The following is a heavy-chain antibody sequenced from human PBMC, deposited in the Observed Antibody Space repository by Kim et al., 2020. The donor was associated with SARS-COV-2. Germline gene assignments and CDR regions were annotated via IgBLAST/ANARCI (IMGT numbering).Heavy chain of an antibody. CDR1: GFTFSSYA. D-gene: IGHD6-19*01. J-gene: IGHJ3*01. CDR3: ARESGSGWSA. Sequence: GGSLRLSCAASGFTFSSYAMHWVRQAPGKGLEWVAVISYDGSNKYYADSVKGRFTISRDNSKNTLYLQMNSLRAEDTAVYYCARESGSGWSAWGQGTMATVSS. CDR2: ISYDGSNK. V-gene: IGHV3-30-3*01.